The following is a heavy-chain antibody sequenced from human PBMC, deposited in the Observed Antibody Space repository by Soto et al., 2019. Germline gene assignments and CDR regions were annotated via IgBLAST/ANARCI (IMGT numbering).Heavy chain of an antibody. J-gene: IGHJ6*02. CDR1: GYTFTSCD. CDR2: MSPNSGAT. V-gene: IGHV1-18*01. D-gene: IGHD2-15*01. CDR3: ARVGGQSYYAMDV. Sequence: GVSVKLSSKASGYTFTSCDMSWVRQDTGQGLEWLGWMSPNSGATGYAQKLQDRVTMTTDTSTSTAYMELWSLRSDDTAVYYCARVGGQSYYAMDVWGQGTTVTVSS.